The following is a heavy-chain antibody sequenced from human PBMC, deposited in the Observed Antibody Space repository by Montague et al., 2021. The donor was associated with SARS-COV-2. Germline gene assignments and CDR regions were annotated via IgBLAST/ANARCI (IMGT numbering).Heavy chain of an antibody. Sequence: SLRLSCAASGFTFSIFAMSWARQAPGKGLEWISVLYKDDRTTDYAGSVKGRFTISRDNSKNTLYLQMDSLRVEDMAVYYCAKRNGYNPRNWSFDYWGRGTLVTVSS. D-gene: IGHD5-24*01. CDR2: LYKDDRTT. V-gene: IGHV3-23*03. CDR1: GFTFSIFA. CDR3: AKRNGYNPRNWSFDY. J-gene: IGHJ4*02.